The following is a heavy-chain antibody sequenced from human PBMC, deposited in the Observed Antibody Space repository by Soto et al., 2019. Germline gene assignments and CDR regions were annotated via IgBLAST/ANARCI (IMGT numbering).Heavy chain of an antibody. V-gene: IGHV3-7*03. Sequence: GGSLRLSCAASGLALSGSWMSWVRQAPGKGLEWVANINQDGSVKHYVDSVRGRFTVSRDNAKNSLFLQMISLSDEDTAVYYCARLTETATIFVYWAQGTPVTVSS. CDR3: ARLTETATIFVY. J-gene: IGHJ4*02. D-gene: IGHD5-12*01. CDR2: INQDGSVK. CDR1: GLALSGSW.